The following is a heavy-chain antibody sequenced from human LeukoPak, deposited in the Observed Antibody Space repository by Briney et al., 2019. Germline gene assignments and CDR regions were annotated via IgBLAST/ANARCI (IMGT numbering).Heavy chain of an antibody. Sequence: PGGSLRLSCAASGFTFSSYGMHWVRQAPGKGLEWVAFIRYDGSNKYYADSIKGRFTISRDNSKNTLYLQMNSLKAEDTAVYYCAEDKGRSSGWFGSFDYWGQGTLVTVSS. D-gene: IGHD6-19*01. CDR1: GFTFSSYG. CDR2: IRYDGSNK. V-gene: IGHV3-30*02. J-gene: IGHJ4*02. CDR3: AEDKGRSSGWFGSFDY.